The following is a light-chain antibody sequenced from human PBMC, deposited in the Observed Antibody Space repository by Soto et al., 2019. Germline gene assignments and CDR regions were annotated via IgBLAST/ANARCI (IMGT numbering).Light chain of an antibody. CDR2: DAS. CDR3: QQFNGFPHT. CDR1: QDIGSA. J-gene: IGKJ4*01. Sequence: IPLTQSPSSLSASVGDRVTITCRAGQDIGSALAWYQQRPGKAPKLLLYDASNLEAGVPSRFSGSGSGTDFTHTLTSLRPEDFATYYCQQFNGFPHTFGGGTKVQIK. V-gene: IGKV1-13*02.